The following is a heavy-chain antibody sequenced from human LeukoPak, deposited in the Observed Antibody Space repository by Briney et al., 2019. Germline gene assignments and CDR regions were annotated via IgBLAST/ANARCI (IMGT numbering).Heavy chain of an antibody. J-gene: IGHJ4*02. CDR2: IYYSGST. Sequence: SETLSLTCTVSGGSISSSSYYWGWIRQPPGKGLGWIGSIYYSGSTNYNPSLKSRVTISVDTSKNQFSLKLSSVTAADTAVYYCARAAYGEYYFDYWGQGTLVTVSS. CDR1: GGSISSSSYY. CDR3: ARAAYGEYYFDY. V-gene: IGHV4-39*07. D-gene: IGHD3-10*01.